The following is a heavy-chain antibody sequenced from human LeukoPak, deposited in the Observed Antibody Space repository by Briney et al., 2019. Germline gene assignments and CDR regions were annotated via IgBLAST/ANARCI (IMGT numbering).Heavy chain of an antibody. D-gene: IGHD6-13*01. Sequence: AASVKVSCKASGYTFTSYGISWVRQAPGQGLEWMGWISAYNGNTNYAQKLRGRVTMTTDTSTSTAYMELRSLRSDDTAVYYCASLGAAADSPNWFDPWGQGTLVTVSS. CDR2: ISAYNGNT. CDR3: ASLGAAADSPNWFDP. CDR1: GYTFTSYG. V-gene: IGHV1-18*01. J-gene: IGHJ5*02.